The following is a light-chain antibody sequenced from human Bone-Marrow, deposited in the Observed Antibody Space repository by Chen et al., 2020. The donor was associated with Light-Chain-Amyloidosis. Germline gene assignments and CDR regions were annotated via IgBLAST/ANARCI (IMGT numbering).Light chain of an antibody. V-gene: IGLV3-21*02. CDR1: NIGTTS. CDR2: DDS. Sequence: SYVLTQPPSLSAGPGQTATIACGGNNIGTTSVHWYQQTPGQAPLLVVYDDSDRPSGIPERLSGSNSGNTATLTISRVEAGDEADYYCQVWDRSSDRPVFGGGTKLTVL. CDR3: QVWDRSSDRPV. J-gene: IGLJ3*02.